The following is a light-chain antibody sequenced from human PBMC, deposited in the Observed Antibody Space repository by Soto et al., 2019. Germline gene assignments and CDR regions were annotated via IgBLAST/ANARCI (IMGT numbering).Light chain of an antibody. V-gene: IGLV2-23*01. CDR2: EGS. CDR1: SSDVGSYNL. J-gene: IGLJ1*01. Sequence: QSALTQPASVSGSPGQSITISCTGTSSDVGSYNLVSWYQQHPGKAPKLMIYEGSKRPSGVSNRFSGSKSGNTASLTISGLQAEDEADYDCCSYAGSSTGYVFGTGTKVTV. CDR3: CSYAGSSTGYV.